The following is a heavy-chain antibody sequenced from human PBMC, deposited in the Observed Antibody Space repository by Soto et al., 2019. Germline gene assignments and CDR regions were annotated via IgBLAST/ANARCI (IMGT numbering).Heavy chain of an antibody. V-gene: IGHV3-73*02. J-gene: IGHJ4*02. CDR2: IRSKANSFAT. D-gene: IGHD1-26*01. CDR3: TRLPGPNSGSYG. CDR1: GFPFSGSA. Sequence: EVQLVESGGCLVQPGGSLKLSCAASGFPFSGSAMHWVRQASGKGLEWVGRIRSKANSFATAYAASVKGRFTISRDDSNNTAYLQMNSLKTEDTAVYYCTRLPGPNSGSYGWGQGTLVTVSS.